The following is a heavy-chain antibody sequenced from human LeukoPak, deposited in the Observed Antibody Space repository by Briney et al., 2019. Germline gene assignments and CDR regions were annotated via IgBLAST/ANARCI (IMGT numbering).Heavy chain of an antibody. CDR2: INSDGSNT. J-gene: IGHJ3*02. V-gene: IGHV3-74*01. D-gene: IGHD3-16*01. CDR3: ARGESGTYGNDAFYI. CDR1: GLTFSNYC. Sequence: GGSLRLSCAASGLTFSNYCMHWVRQAPGKGLVCVSGINSDGSNTNYADTVKGRFTISRDNAKNTLYLQMNSLRAEDTAVYYCARGESGTYGNDAFYICGQGRMLADSS.